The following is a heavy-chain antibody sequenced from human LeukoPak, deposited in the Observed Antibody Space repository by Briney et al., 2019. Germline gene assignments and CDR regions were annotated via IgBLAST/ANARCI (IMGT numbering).Heavy chain of an antibody. CDR3: AIAGQQLAPYYYYGMDV. CDR2: INPSGGST. Sequence: ASVKVSCKASGYTFTSYYMHWVRQAPGQGLEWMGIINPSGGSTSYAQKFQGRVTMTRDTSTSTVYMELSSLRSEDTAVYYCAIAGQQLAPYYYYGMDVWGQGTTVTVSS. J-gene: IGHJ6*02. V-gene: IGHV1-46*01. D-gene: IGHD6-6*01. CDR1: GYTFTSYY.